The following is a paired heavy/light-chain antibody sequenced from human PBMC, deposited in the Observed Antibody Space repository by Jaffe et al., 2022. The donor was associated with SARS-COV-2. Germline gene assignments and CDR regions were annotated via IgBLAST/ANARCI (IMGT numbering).Light chain of an antibody. CDR3: CSYAGSPIPVL. J-gene: IGLJ2*01. CDR2: EVS. CDR1: SSDVGSYNL. V-gene: IGLV2-23*02. Sequence: QSALTQPASVSGSPGQSITISCTGSSSDVGSYNLVSWLQQHPGKAPKFILFEVSKRPSGISNRFSGSKSGNTASLTISGLQAEDEANYYCCSYAGSPIPVLFGGGTKLTVL.
Heavy chain of an antibody. CDR3: AKDLNNWNYAFDY. J-gene: IGHJ4*02. CDR1: GFIFGSYG. CDR2: ISYDGSNK. Sequence: QVQLMESGGGVVQPGRSLRLSCVASGFIFGSYGMHWVRQAPGKGLEWVAVISYDGSNKYYADSVKGRFTISRDNSRDTLFLQMDSLRAEDTAVYYCAKDLNNWNYAFDYWGQGTLVTVS. V-gene: IGHV3-30*18. D-gene: IGHD1-7*01.